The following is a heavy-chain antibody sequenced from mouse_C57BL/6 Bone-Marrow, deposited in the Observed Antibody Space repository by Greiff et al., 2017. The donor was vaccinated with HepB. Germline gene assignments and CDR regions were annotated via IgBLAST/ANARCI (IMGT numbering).Heavy chain of an antibody. V-gene: IGHV1-74*01. Sequence: QVQLQQPGAELVKPGASVKVSCKASGYTFTSYWMHWVKQRPGQGLEWIGRIHPSDSDTNYNQKFKGKATLTVDKSSSTAYMQLSSLTSEDSAVYYCATHYYGSSYYAMDYWGQGTSVTVPS. CDR2: IHPSDSDT. CDR3: ATHYYGSSYYAMDY. J-gene: IGHJ4*01. D-gene: IGHD1-1*01. CDR1: GYTFTSYW.